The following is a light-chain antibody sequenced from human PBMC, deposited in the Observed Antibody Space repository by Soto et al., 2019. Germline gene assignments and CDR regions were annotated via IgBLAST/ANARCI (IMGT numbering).Light chain of an antibody. CDR2: NIN. CDR1: SASVSPSHY. Sequence: QAVVTQEPSFSVSPGETVTLTCGLSSASVSPSHYPSWYQQTPGQTPRTLIYNINTRSSGVPDRFSGSILGNKAALTITGAQADDESDYYCVLYMGSYVAFGGGTQLTVL. J-gene: IGLJ2*01. V-gene: IGLV8-61*01. CDR3: VLYMGSYVA.